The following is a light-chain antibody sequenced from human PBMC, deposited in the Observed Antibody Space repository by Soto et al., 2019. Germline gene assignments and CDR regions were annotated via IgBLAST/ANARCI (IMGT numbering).Light chain of an antibody. CDR2: EVT. V-gene: IGLV2-14*01. Sequence: QSALTQPASVSGSPGQSITISCTGTSSDVGAYNYVSWYQQHPGKAPKLMIYEVTNRPSGVSNRFSGFKSGNTASLTISGLQAEDEAYYYCSSYTSSITLVFGGGTKLTVL. CDR1: SSDVGAYNY. J-gene: IGLJ2*01. CDR3: SSYTSSITLV.